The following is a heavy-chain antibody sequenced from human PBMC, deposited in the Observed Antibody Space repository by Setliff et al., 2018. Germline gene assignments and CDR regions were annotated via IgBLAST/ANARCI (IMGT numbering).Heavy chain of an antibody. D-gene: IGHD2-21*01. CDR2: IYHSGGI. CDR3: ARGLEGEDYFYYMDV. CDR1: GGSISSSNW. V-gene: IGHV4-4*02. J-gene: IGHJ6*03. Sequence: KASETLSLTCTVSGGSISSSNWWTWVRQPPGKGLEWIGEIYHSGGINYNPSLKSRVTMSVDKSKNQFSLKLTSVTAADTAVYYCARGLEGEDYFYYMDVWGKGNTFTVSS.